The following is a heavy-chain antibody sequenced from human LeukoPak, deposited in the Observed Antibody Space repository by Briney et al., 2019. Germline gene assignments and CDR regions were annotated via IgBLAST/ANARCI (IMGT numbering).Heavy chain of an antibody. CDR1: GGSISSSSYY. Sequence: PSETLSLTCTVSGGSISSSSYYWGWIRQPPGKGLEWIGSIYYSGSTYYNPSLKSRVTISVDTSKNQFSLKLSSVTAADTAVYYCARDNLVVAGPDAFDIWGQGTMVTVSS. D-gene: IGHD6-19*01. CDR2: IYYSGST. J-gene: IGHJ3*02. V-gene: IGHV4-39*02. CDR3: ARDNLVVAGPDAFDI.